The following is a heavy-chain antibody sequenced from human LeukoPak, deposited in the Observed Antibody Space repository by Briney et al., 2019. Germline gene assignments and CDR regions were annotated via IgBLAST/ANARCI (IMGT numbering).Heavy chain of an antibody. CDR2: IYYSGST. CDR1: GGSISSSSYY. D-gene: IGHD5-24*01. Sequence: SETLSLTCTVSGGSISSSSYYWGWIRQPPGKGLEWIGGIYYSGSTYYNPSLKSRVTISVDTSKNQFSLKLSSVTAADTAVYYCARQQVEMATHFDYWGQGTLVTVSS. J-gene: IGHJ4*02. CDR3: ARQQVEMATHFDY. V-gene: IGHV4-39*01.